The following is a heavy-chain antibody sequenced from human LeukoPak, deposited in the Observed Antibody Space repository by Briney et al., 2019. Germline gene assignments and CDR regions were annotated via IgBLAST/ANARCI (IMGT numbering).Heavy chain of an antibody. Sequence: RPSETLSLTCAVSGGSISSSNWWSWVRQSPGKGLEWIAEIYHSGSINYNPSLKSRVTISVDKSKNQFSLKLSSVTAADTAVYYCARDSSFQDFDYWGQGTLVTVSS. CDR2: IYHSGSI. J-gene: IGHJ4*02. CDR3: ARDSSFQDFDY. V-gene: IGHV4-4*02. CDR1: GGSISSSNW.